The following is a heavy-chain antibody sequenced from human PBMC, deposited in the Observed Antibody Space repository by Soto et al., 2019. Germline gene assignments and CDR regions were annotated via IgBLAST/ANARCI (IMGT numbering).Heavy chain of an antibody. CDR2: IYWDGDR. Sequence: QITLKESGPTLVKPTQTLTLTCTFSGFSLSTGGMGVGWIRQPPGKALEWLALIYWDGDRRYRPSLMSRPTIAKDTSKNQVVLTMTNMGPVDTATYYCVHSRCGGDCLQSYSSHYYYGMDIWGQGTTVTVSS. V-gene: IGHV2-5*02. CDR3: VHSRCGGDCLQSYSSHYYYGMDI. J-gene: IGHJ6*02. CDR1: GFSLSTGGMG. D-gene: IGHD2-21*02.